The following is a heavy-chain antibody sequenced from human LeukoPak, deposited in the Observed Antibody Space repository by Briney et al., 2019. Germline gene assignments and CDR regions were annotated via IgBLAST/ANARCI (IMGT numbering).Heavy chain of an antibody. D-gene: IGHD3-3*01. CDR3: ATDFWSGYPPYYYYGMDV. V-gene: IGHV1-69*13. CDR1: GGTFSSYA. J-gene: IGHJ6*02. CDR2: IIPIFGTA. Sequence: SVKVSCKASGGTFSSYAISWVRQAPGQGLGWMGGIIPIFGTANYAQKFQGRVTITADESTSTAYMELSSLRSEDTAVYYCATDFWSGYPPYYYYGMDVWGQGTTVTVSS.